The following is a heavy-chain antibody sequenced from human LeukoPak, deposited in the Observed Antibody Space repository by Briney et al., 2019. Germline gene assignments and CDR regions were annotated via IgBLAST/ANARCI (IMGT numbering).Heavy chain of an antibody. Sequence: ASVKVSCKASGYTFTSYGISWVRQAPGQGLEWMGWISAYNGNTNYAQKLQGRVTMTTDTSTSTAYMELRSLRSDDTAVYYCARDHRVRGVTKAPGYWGQGTLVTVSS. CDR2: ISAYNGNT. CDR3: ARDHRVRGVTKAPGY. V-gene: IGHV1-18*01. D-gene: IGHD3-10*01. J-gene: IGHJ4*02. CDR1: GYTFTSYG.